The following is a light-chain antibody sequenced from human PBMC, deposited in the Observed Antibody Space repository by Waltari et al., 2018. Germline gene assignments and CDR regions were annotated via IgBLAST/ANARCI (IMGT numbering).Light chain of an antibody. V-gene: IGLV2-14*03. J-gene: IGLJ2*01. CDR1: SSDVGGTKY. CDR3: SSYGRTSTVI. Sequence: QSALSQPASVSASPGQSITISCTGTSSDVGGTKYVSWYQQHPGKAPKIIIYEVKNRPSGVSNRFSGSKSGNTASLTISDLQAEDEADYYCSSYGRTSTVIFGGGTRLSVL. CDR2: EVK.